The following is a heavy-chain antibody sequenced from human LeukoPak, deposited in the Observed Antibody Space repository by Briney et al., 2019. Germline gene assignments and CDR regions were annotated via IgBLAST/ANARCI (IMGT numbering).Heavy chain of an antibody. CDR1: GFPFSNNV. CDR2: ISGSGGST. J-gene: IGHJ4*02. V-gene: IGHV3-23*01. Sequence: GGSLRLSCAASGFPFSNNVMTWVRQAPGRGLDWLAAISGSGGSTYYADSVKGRFTISRDNSKNMLYLQMNSLRAEDTAVYYCAKTFPYGTTWYGFCDYCGQGALVTVSS. CDR3: AKTFPYGTTWYGFCDY. D-gene: IGHD3-3*01.